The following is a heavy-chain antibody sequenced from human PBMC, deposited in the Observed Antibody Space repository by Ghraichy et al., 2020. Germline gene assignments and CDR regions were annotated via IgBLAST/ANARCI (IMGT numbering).Heavy chain of an antibody. D-gene: IGHD2-2*02. V-gene: IGHV4-59*01. CDR3: ARGDRYCSSTSCYTEDWFDP. CDR1: GGSISSYY. CDR2: IYYSGST. J-gene: IGHJ5*02. Sequence: SETLSLTCTVSGGSISSYYWSWIRQPPGKGLEWIGYIYYSGSTNYNPSLKSRVTISVDTSKNQFSLKLSSVTAADTAVYYCARGDRYCSSTSCYTEDWFDPWGQGTLVTVSS.